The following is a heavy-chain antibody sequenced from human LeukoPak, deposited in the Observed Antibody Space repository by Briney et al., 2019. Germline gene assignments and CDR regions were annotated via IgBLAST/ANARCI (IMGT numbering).Heavy chain of an antibody. J-gene: IGHJ4*02. CDR2: IYYSGST. D-gene: IGHD3-10*01. CDR1: GGSISSGGYS. V-gene: IGHV4-30-4*07. Sequence: SETVSLTCAVSGGSISSGGYSWSWIRQPPGKGLEWIGYIYYSGSTYYNPSLKSRVTISVDTSKNQFSLKLSSVTAADTAVYYCARQTGSGLFSLPGGQGTLVTVSS. CDR3: ARQTGSGLFSLP.